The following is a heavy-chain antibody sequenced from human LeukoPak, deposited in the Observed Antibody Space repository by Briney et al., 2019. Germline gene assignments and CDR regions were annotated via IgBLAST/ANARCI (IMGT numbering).Heavy chain of an antibody. V-gene: IGHV4-59*08. CDR3: ATTRLLGGYYFDY. J-gene: IGHJ4*02. Sequence: PSETLSLTCTVSGXXIXXXYXXXXXXPPGXXLXXXXYIYYSGSTNYNPSLKSRVTILVDTSKNHFSPKLSSVTAADTAVYYCATTRLLGGYYFDYWGQGTLVTVSS. CDR1: GXXIXXXY. D-gene: IGHD3-16*01. CDR2: IYYSGST.